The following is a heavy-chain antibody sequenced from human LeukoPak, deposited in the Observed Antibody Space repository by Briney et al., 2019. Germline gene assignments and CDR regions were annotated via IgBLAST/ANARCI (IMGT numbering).Heavy chain of an antibody. CDR1: GFTFSSYS. CDR2: INHSGST. J-gene: IGHJ4*02. V-gene: IGHV4-34*01. CDR3: ARASSSWYFDY. D-gene: IGHD6-13*01. Sequence: GSLRLSCAASGFTFSSYSMNWVRQPPGKGLEWIGEINHSGSTNYNPSLKSRVTISVDTSKNQFSLKLSSVTAADTAVYYCARASSSWYFDYWGQGTLVTVSS.